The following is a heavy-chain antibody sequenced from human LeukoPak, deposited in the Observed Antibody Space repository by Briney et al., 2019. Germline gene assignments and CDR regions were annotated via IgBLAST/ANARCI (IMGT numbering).Heavy chain of an antibody. CDR3: SRERPYYYDSSGYYPTGDYFDY. CDR2: ISSSGSTI. Sequence: GGSLRLSCAASGFTFSDYYMSWIRQAPGKGLEWVSYISSSGSTIYYADSVKGRFTISRDNAKNSLYLQMNSLRAEDTAVYYCSRERPYYYDSSGYYPTGDYFDYWGQGTLVTVSS. CDR1: GFTFSDYY. V-gene: IGHV3-11*01. J-gene: IGHJ4*02. D-gene: IGHD3-22*01.